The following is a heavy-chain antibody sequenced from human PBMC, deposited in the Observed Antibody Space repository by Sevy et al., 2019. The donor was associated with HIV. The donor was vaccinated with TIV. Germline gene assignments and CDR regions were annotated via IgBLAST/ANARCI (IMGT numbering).Heavy chain of an antibody. V-gene: IGHV3-15*01. CDR2: IKSKTDGGTI. Sequence: GGSLRLSCPASGFTFSNAWMSWVRQAPGKGLEWVGRIKSKTDGGTIDYAAPVKGRFSISRDDSKNTLYLQMNSLKIEDTAVYYCASRHYYGSGSYPDSWGQGILVTVSS. CDR3: ASRHYYGSGSYPDS. CDR1: GFTFSNAW. D-gene: IGHD3-10*01. J-gene: IGHJ4*02.